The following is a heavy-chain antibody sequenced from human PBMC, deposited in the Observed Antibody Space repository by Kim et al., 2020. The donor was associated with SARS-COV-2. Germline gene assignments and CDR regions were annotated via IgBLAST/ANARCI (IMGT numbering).Heavy chain of an antibody. D-gene: IGHD2-15*01. CDR2: ISGSGGSS. V-gene: IGHV3-23*01. CDR3: AKGCSDGSCDY. J-gene: IGHJ4*02. Sequence: GGSLRLSCAASGFTFSSYAMSWVRQAPGKGLAWVSSISGSGGSSNYADSVKGRFSISRDNSKNTLYLQMNSLRAEDTAVYYCAKGCSDGSCDYWGQGTLVTVSS. CDR1: GFTFSSYA.